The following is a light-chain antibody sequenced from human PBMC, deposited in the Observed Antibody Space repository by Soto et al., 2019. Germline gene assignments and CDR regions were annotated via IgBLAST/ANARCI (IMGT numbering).Light chain of an antibody. CDR1: KIGSRN. CDR2: RDT. V-gene: IGLV3-9*01. CDR3: QVWDSSTAVV. J-gene: IGLJ2*01. Sequence: YELTQPLSVSVALGQTASIACGGSKIGSRNVHWYQQKPGQAPVLVIYRDTNRPPGIPERFSGSNSGNTATLTISRAQAGDEADYYCQVWDSSTAVVFGGGTQLTVL.